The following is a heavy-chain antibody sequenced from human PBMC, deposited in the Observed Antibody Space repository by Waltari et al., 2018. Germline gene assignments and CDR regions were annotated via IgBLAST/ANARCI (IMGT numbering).Heavy chain of an antibody. CDR1: GFTVSSNY. J-gene: IGHJ3*02. Sequence: EVQLMESGGGLVQPGGSLRLSCAASGFTVSSNYMSWVRQAPGKGLGWFSMFYGGGDTYYADSVKGRFTISRDNSKNTLYLQMNSLRAEDTAVYYCARDRGYSSNWYGAFDIWGQGTMVTVSS. CDR2: FYGGGDT. V-gene: IGHV3-66*01. D-gene: IGHD6-13*01. CDR3: ARDRGYSSNWYGAFDI.